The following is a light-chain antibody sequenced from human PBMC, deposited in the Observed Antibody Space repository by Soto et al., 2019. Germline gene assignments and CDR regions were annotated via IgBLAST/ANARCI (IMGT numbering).Light chain of an antibody. CDR3: SSYAGSYTWV. J-gene: IGLJ3*02. Sequence: QSVLTQPRSMSGSPGQSVTISCTGTSSDVGKYNYVSWYQQHPGKAPKLMIYDVSKRPSGVSDRFSGSKSGNTASLTISGLQAEDEADYYCSSYAGSYTWVFGGGTKVTVL. V-gene: IGLV2-11*01. CDR1: SSDVGKYNY. CDR2: DVS.